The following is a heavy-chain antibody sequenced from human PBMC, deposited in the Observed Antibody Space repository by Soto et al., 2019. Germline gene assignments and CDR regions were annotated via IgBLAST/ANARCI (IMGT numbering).Heavy chain of an antibody. CDR2: IIPIFGTA. Sequence: SVKVSCKASGGTFSRYAISWVRQAPGQGLEWMGGIIPIFGTANYAQKFQGRVTITADESTSTAYMELSSLRSEDTAVYYCGLGIVVVVAARVDYWGQGTLVTVSS. D-gene: IGHD2-15*01. CDR1: GGTFSRYA. J-gene: IGHJ4*02. CDR3: GLGIVVVVAARVDY. V-gene: IGHV1-69*13.